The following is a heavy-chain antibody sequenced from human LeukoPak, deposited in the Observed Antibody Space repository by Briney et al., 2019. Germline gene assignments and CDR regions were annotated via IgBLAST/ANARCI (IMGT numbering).Heavy chain of an antibody. CDR1: GFTFSSYG. V-gene: IGHV3-30*02. CDR2: IRYDGSYK. J-gene: IGHJ6*02. D-gene: IGHD5-18*01. Sequence: GGSLSLSFAASGFTFSSYGMHWVRQAPGKGLEWVAFIRYDGSYKYYADSVKGRFTISRDNSENTLYLQMTSLRAEDTAVYYCAREASYGYIGDYYGMDVWGQGTTVTVSS. CDR3: AREASYGYIGDYYGMDV.